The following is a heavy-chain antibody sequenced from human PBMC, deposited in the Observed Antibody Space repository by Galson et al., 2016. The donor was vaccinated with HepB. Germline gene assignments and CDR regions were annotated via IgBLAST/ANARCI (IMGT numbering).Heavy chain of an antibody. Sequence: SVKVSCKTSGYTFINYYLHWVRQAPGQGLEWMGIMNPSSGSATYAQKFQGRVTMAWATSTTTAYMVVTSLRSEDAAVYYCARGAGDTITDAVLDDAFDTWGQGTLVTVSS. V-gene: IGHV1-46*01. CDR3: ARGAGDTITDAVLDDAFDT. CDR2: MNPSSGSA. J-gene: IGHJ3*02. D-gene: IGHD2-8*02. CDR1: GYTFINYY.